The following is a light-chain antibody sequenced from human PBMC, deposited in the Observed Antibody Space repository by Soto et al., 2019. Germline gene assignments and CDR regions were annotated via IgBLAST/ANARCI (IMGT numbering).Light chain of an antibody. CDR2: DTS. CDR3: QQYNNWPPIT. Sequence: EIGLTQSPATLSVSPGERVTLSCRASQFVSSNLAWYQQKPGQAPRLLIYDTSNRATGIPARFRGSGSGTEFTLTISSLQSEDFAVYYCQQYNNWPPITFGQGTRLEIK. V-gene: IGKV3-15*01. J-gene: IGKJ5*01. CDR1: QFVSSN.